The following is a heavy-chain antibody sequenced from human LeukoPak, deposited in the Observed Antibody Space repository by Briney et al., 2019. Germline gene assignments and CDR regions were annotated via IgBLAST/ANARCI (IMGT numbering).Heavy chain of an antibody. CDR2: IRHDGSNK. Sequence: GGSLRLSCAASGFTFSSYGMHWVRQAPGKGLEWVAFIRHDGSNKYYADSVKGRFTISRDNSKNTLYLRMNSLRAEDTAVYYCAKDRSQLVPNYFDYWGQGTLVTVSS. D-gene: IGHD6-13*01. J-gene: IGHJ4*02. V-gene: IGHV3-30*02. CDR3: AKDRSQLVPNYFDY. CDR1: GFTFSSYG.